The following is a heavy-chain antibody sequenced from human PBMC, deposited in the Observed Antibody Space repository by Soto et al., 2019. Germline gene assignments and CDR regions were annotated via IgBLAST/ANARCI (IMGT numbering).Heavy chain of an antibody. V-gene: IGHV6-1*01. CDR1: GDSVSSNSAA. CDR2: TYYRSKWYN. CDR3: ARGSDFWSGSNFYYYYGMDV. Sequence: QTLSLTCAISGDSVSSNSAAWNWIRQSPSRGLEWLGRTYYRSKWYNDYAVSVKSRITINPDTSKNQFSLQLNSVTPEDTAVYYCARGSDFWSGSNFYYYYGMDVWGQGTTVTVSS. J-gene: IGHJ6*02. D-gene: IGHD3-3*01.